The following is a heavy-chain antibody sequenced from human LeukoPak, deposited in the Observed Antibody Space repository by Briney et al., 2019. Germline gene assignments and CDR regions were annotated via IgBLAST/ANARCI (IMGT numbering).Heavy chain of an antibody. Sequence: PSETLSLTCTVSGGSISSSSYYWGWIRQPPGKGLEWIGSIYYSGSTYYNPSLKSRVTISVDTSKNQFSLKLSAVTAADTAVYYCARGILRSSSRRYYFDYWGQGTLVTVSS. J-gene: IGHJ4*02. V-gene: IGHV4-39*07. CDR1: GGSISSSSYY. CDR2: IYYSGST. CDR3: ARGILRSSSRRYYFDY. D-gene: IGHD6-13*01.